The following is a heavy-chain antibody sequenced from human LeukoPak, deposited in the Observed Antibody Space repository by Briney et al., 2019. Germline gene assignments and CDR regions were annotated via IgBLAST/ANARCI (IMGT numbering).Heavy chain of an antibody. CDR3: ARQSQGYCSTTSCHSWFDP. V-gene: IGHV4-59*08. J-gene: IGHJ5*02. CDR1: GGSISTYY. D-gene: IGHD2-2*01. Sequence: SETLSLTCTVSGGSISTYYWNWVRQPPGKGLEWIGYIYYSGSTNYNPSLKSRVTISLATSKKHFSLKLSSVPAADTAVYYCARQSQGYCSTTSCHSWFDPWGQGTLVTVSS. CDR2: IYYSGST.